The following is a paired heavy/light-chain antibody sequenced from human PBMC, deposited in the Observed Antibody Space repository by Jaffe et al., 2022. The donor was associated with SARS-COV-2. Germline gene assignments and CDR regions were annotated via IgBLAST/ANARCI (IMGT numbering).Light chain of an antibody. CDR1: QSLLHSNGYNY. CDR2: LGS. V-gene: IGKV2-28*01. J-gene: IGKJ3*01. Sequence: DIVMTQSPLSLPVTPGEPASISCRSSQSLLHSNGYNYLDWYLQKPGQSPQLLIYLGSNRASGVPDRFSGSGSGTDFTLKISRVEAEDVGVYYCMQALQTSHFTFGPGTKVDIK. CDR3: MQALQTSHFT.
Heavy chain of an antibody. CDR2: INPNSGGT. Sequence: QVQLVQSGAEVKKPGASVKVSCKASGYTFTGYYMHWVRQAPGQGLEWMGWINPNSGGTNYAQKFQGRVTMTRDTSISTAYMELSRLRSDDTAVYYCARGDTIFGVVGTRLDYYGMDVWGQGTTVTVSS. J-gene: IGHJ6*02. V-gene: IGHV1-2*02. CDR3: ARGDTIFGVVGTRLDYYGMDV. D-gene: IGHD3-3*01. CDR1: GYTFTGYY.